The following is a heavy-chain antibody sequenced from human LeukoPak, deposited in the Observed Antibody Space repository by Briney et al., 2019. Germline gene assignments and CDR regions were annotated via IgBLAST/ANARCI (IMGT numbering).Heavy chain of an antibody. Sequence: GGSLRLSCAASGFTFSSYSMNWVRQAPGKGLEWVSSISSSSSYIYYADSVKSRFTISRDNAKNSLYLQMNSLRAEDTAVYYCARSGYSYGYVDYWGQGTLVTVSS. V-gene: IGHV3-21*01. CDR1: GFTFSSYS. CDR3: ARSGYSYGYVDY. D-gene: IGHD5-18*01. J-gene: IGHJ4*02. CDR2: ISSSSSYI.